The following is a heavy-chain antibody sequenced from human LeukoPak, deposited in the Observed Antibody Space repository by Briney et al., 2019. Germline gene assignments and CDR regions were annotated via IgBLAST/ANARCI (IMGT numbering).Heavy chain of an antibody. Sequence: GGCLRHSRAASRFPLTNNWMTWVRQAPGKGVEWVAPIMQDGRETYYVESVHGRFTISRDNARVSVYWQMTFVRAEDAAVYYCAKDRYCANTICHIGGGLDVWGPGTTVTVSS. CDR3: AKDRYCANTICHIGGGLDV. J-gene: IGHJ6*02. D-gene: IGHD2-8*01. CDR2: IMQDGRET. V-gene: IGHV3-7*04. CDR1: RFPLTNNW.